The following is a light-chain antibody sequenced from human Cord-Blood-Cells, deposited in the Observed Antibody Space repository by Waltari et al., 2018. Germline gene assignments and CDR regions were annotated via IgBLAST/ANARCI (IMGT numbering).Light chain of an antibody. V-gene: IGLV2-23*01. CDR1: SSDVGSYNL. CDR2: EGS. Sequence: QSAPTQPASVSGSPGQSIPISCPGTSSDVGSYNLVSWYQQHPGKPHKLKTYEGSQRPSRVSNRFSASKSGNTASLTISGLQAEDEADYYCCSYAGSSTWVFGGGTKLTVL. CDR3: CSYAGSSTWV. J-gene: IGLJ3*02.